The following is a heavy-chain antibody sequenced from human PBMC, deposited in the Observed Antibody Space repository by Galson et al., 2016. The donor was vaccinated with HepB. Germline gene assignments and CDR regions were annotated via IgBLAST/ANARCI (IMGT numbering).Heavy chain of an antibody. J-gene: IGHJ4*02. CDR1: GDSISSSGSYS. CDR3: ARGAYSGHGLAY. D-gene: IGHD5-12*01. Sequence: TLSLTCGVSGDSISSSGSYSWHWIRQPPGKGLEWIGYIYHSGTTYCNPSLKSRLTISVDKSKNQFSLNLSSVTAADTAVYYCARGAYSGHGLAYWGQGTLVTVSS. V-gene: IGHV4-30-2*01. CDR2: IYHSGTT.